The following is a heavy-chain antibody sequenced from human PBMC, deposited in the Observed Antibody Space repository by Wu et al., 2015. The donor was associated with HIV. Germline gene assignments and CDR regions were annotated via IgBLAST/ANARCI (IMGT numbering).Heavy chain of an antibody. CDR2: INPKNGGT. Sequence: QVQLVQSGAEVKKPGASVKVSCKASGYTFTGYYIHWVRQAPGQGLEWMGWINPKNGGTKYAQKFQGRVTMTRDTSIITAYMELSRLRSDDTAVYYCARFNKGSGWEYYYGMDVWGQGTTVTVSS. V-gene: IGHV1-2*02. CDR1: GYTFTGYY. J-gene: IGHJ6*02. CDR3: ARFNKGSGWEYYYGMDV. D-gene: IGHD6-19*01.